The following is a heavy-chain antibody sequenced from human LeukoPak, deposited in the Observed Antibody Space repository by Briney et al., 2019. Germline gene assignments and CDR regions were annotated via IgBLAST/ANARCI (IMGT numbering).Heavy chain of an antibody. Sequence: GGSLRLSCAASGFTFSSYWMSWVRQAPGKGLEWVATIKQDGSEKYYVDSVKGRFTISRDNAKYSLYLQMNSLRAEDTAVYYCARLSGEVTVFDYWGQGTLVTVSS. J-gene: IGHJ4*02. CDR1: GFTFSSYW. V-gene: IGHV3-7*01. CDR2: IKQDGSEK. D-gene: IGHD2-21*02. CDR3: ARLSGEVTVFDY.